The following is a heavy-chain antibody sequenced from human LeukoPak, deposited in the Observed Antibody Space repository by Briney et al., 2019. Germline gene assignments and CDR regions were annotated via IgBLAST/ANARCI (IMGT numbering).Heavy chain of an antibody. CDR3: ARDGSSGWHGAVDY. CDR2: IKQDGSEK. D-gene: IGHD6-19*01. J-gene: IGHJ4*02. CDR1: GFTFSSYW. V-gene: IGHV3-7*01. Sequence: GSLRHSCAASGFTFSSYWMSWVRQAPGKGLEWVANIKQDGSEKYYVDSVKGRFTISRDNAKNSLYLQMNGLRAEDTAVYYCARDGSSGWHGAVDYWGQGTLVTVSS.